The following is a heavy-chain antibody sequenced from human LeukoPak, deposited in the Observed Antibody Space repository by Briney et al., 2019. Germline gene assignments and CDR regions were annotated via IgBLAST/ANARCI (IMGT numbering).Heavy chain of an antibody. CDR2: ISAYNGNT. D-gene: IGHD6-19*01. V-gene: IGHV1-18*01. CDR3: ARGDPYGAVAGNFDY. CDR1: GYTFTSYG. Sequence: GESLKISCKGSGYTFTSYGISWVRQAPGQGLEWMGWISAYNGNTNYAQKLQGRVTMTTDTSTSTAYMELRSLRSDDTAVYYCARGDPYGAVAGNFDYWGQGTLVTVSS. J-gene: IGHJ4*02.